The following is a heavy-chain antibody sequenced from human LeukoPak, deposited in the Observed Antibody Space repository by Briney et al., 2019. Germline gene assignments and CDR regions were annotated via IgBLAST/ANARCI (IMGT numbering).Heavy chain of an antibody. J-gene: IGHJ5*02. D-gene: IGHD1-26*01. CDR1: GFTVTSNY. Sequence: GGSLRLSCAASGFTVTSNYMNWVRQAPGKGLEWVSVIDRGGSKYYADSVKGRFTISRDNSKNTLYLQMNSLRAEDTAVYYCAKDYRAHPLRPNWFDPWGLGTPVSVSS. CDR3: AKDYRAHPLRPNWFDP. CDR2: IDRGGSK. V-gene: IGHV3-53*01.